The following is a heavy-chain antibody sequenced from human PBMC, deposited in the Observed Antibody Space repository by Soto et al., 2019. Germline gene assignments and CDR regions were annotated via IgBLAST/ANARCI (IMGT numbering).Heavy chain of an antibody. J-gene: IGHJ5*02. CDR2: IYHSGST. D-gene: IGHD4-4*01. CDR3: ARIDYSNHNWFDP. CDR1: GGSISSGGYS. Sequence: SETLSLTCAVSGGSISSGGYSWSWIRQPPGKGLEWIGYIYHSGSTYYNPSLKSRVTISVDRSKNQFSLKLSSVTAADTAVYYCARIDYSNHNWFDPWGQGTLVTVSS. V-gene: IGHV4-30-2*01.